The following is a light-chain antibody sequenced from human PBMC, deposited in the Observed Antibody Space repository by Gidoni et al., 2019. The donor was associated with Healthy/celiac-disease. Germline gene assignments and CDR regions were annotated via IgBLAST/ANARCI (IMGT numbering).Light chain of an antibody. J-gene: IGKJ5*01. V-gene: IGKV2-28*01. Sequence: APPGALSSMYCTSLQSLVHRNGYNYLDWYQQKPGQSPQLLIYLGSNRASGVPDRFSGSGSGTDFTLKISRVEAEDVGVYYCMQALQTPDTFGQGTRVEIK. CDR2: LGS. CDR1: QSLVHRNGYNY. CDR3: MQALQTPDT.